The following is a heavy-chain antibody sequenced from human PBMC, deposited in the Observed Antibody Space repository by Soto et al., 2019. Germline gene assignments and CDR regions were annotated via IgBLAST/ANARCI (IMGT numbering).Heavy chain of an antibody. CDR3: IRGVYGLDV. J-gene: IGHJ6*02. V-gene: IGHV3-64D*08. Sequence: EVQLVESGGGLVQPGGSLRLSCSASGFTFSGRSMHWVRQAPGKGLEYVSGVSPNGNDKYYTDSVKGRFTISRDNSKNTLHLQMSSLRPEDTALFYCIRGVYGLDVWGQGTTVTVSS. CDR2: VSPNGNDK. CDR1: GFTFSGRS.